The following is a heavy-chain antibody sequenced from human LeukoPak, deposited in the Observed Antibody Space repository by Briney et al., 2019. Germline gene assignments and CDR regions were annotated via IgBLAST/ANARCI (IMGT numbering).Heavy chain of an antibody. D-gene: IGHD3-3*01. CDR2: INPNSGGT. Sequence: ASVKVSCKASGYTFTGYYMHWVRQAPGQGLEWMGWINPNSGGTNYAQKFQGRVTMTGDTSISTAYMELSRLRSDDTAVYYCARENVLRFLEWLLYPRDAFDIWGQGTMVTVSS. CDR3: ARENVLRFLEWLLYPRDAFDI. J-gene: IGHJ3*02. V-gene: IGHV1-2*02. CDR1: GYTFTGYY.